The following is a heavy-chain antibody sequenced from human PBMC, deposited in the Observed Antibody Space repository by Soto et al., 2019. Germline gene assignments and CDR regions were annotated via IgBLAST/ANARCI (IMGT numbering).Heavy chain of an antibody. Sequence: ASVKVSCKTSGYTFTDYAMHWVRQAPGQRLEWMGWINSGNGNTKYSQKFQARVTITRDTSATTTYMELSSLRSEDTAVYYCALGDYDFLTRYPRAPFDYWGLGTLVTVSS. J-gene: IGHJ4*02. CDR3: ALGDYDFLTRYPRAPFDY. CDR1: GYTFTDYA. CDR2: INSGNGNT. V-gene: IGHV1-3*04. D-gene: IGHD3-9*01.